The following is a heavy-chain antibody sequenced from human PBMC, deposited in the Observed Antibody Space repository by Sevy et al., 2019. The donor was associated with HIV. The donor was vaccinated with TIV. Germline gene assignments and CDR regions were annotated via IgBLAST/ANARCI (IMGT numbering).Heavy chain of an antibody. Sequence: ASVKVSCKTSGYTFNTFGINWVRQAPGQGLQWVGWISAYDGNTKFVQNLQGRVSMTTETSTSTVYMELKNLRSDDTAVYYCARDSIPLVQGIIITPYYYGMDVWGQGTTVIVSS. V-gene: IGHV1-18*04. J-gene: IGHJ6*02. CDR2: ISAYDGNT. CDR3: ARDSIPLVQGIIITPYYYGMDV. CDR1: GYTFNTFG. D-gene: IGHD3-10*01.